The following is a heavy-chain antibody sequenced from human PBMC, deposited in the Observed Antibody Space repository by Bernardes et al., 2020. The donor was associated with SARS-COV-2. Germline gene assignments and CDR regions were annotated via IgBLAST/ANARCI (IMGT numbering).Heavy chain of an antibody. CDR2: INHSGST. Sequence: SETLSLTCAVYGGSFSGYYWSWIRQPPGKGLEWIGEINHSGSTNYNPSLKSRVTISVDTSKNQFSLKLSSVTAADTAVYYCARVDWADAFDIWGQGTMVNVSS. J-gene: IGHJ3*02. CDR3: ARVDWADAFDI. V-gene: IGHV4-34*01. D-gene: IGHD2-21*01. CDR1: GGSFSGYY.